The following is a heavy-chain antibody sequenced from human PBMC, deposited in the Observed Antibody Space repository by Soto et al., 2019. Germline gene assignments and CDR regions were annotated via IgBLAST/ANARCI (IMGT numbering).Heavy chain of an antibody. CDR1: GYTFSTYG. V-gene: IGHV1-18*04. CDR2: ISVYNGNT. Sequence: ASVKVSCKASGYTFSTYGITWVRQAPGQGLEWMGWISVYNGNTKYAQKVQVRVTMTTDTSTSTAYMELRSLRSDDTAVYYCGRGSQNYDFWGQGTLVTVSS. J-gene: IGHJ4*02. D-gene: IGHD3-3*01. CDR3: GRGSQNYDF.